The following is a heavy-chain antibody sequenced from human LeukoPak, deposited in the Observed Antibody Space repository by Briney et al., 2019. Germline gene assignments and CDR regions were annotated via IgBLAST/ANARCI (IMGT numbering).Heavy chain of an antibody. V-gene: IGHV1-69*05. J-gene: IGHJ3*02. CDR1: GGTFSSYA. D-gene: IGHD3-22*01. CDR2: IIPIFGTA. Sequence: SVKVSCKASGGTFSSYAISWVRQAPGQGLEWMGGIIPIFGTANYAQKFQGRVTITTDESTSTAYMELSSLRSEDTAVYYCASVGPMTDSSGDDAFDIWGQGTMVTVSS. CDR3: ASVGPMTDSSGDDAFDI.